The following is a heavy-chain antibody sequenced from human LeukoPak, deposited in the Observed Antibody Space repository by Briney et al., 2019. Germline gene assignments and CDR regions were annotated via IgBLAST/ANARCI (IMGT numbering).Heavy chain of an antibody. CDR1: GFTFSSYA. CDR3: AKGSSGTAMVAYYFDY. Sequence: PGESLRLSCAASGFTFSSYAMSWVRQAPGKGLEWVSAISGSGGSTYYADSVKGRFTISRDNSKNTLYLQMNGLRAEDTAVYYCAKGSSGTAMVAYYFDYWGQGTLVTVSS. J-gene: IGHJ4*02. V-gene: IGHV3-23*01. CDR2: ISGSGGST. D-gene: IGHD5-18*01.